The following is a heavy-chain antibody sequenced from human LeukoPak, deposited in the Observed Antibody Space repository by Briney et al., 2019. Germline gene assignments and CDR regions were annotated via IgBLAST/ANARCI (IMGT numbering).Heavy chain of an antibody. D-gene: IGHD2-21*02. CDR2: IYYSGST. CDR1: RDSISSYY. J-gene: IGHJ4*02. CDR3: ASTASDPFQFDY. Sequence: SETLSLTRTVSRDSISSYYRSWIRQPPGKGLEGIGYIYYSGSTNYNPSLKSRVTISVDTSKNQFSLKLSSVTAADTAVYYCASTASDPFQFDYWGQGTLVTVSS. V-gene: IGHV4-59*01.